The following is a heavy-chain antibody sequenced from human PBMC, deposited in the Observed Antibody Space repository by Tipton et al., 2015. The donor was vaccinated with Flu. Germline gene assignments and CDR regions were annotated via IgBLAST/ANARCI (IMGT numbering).Heavy chain of an antibody. D-gene: IGHD4-17*01. Sequence: QLVQSGAEVKKPGESLKISCKGSGYSFTSCWIGWVRQMPGKGLEWMGIIYPGDSDTRYSPSFQGQVTISADKSISTAYLQWSSLKASDTAMYYCVRQPYLGDYGGYFDYWGQGTLVTVSS. CDR2: IYPGDSDT. CDR3: VRQPYLGDYGGYFDY. CDR1: GYSFTSCW. J-gene: IGHJ4*02. V-gene: IGHV5-51*01.